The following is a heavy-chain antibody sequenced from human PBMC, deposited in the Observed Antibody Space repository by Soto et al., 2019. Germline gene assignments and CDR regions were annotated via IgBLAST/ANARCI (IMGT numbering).Heavy chain of an antibody. CDR3: ARDRTPYSSSWYYFDY. Sequence: QVQLVESGGGVVQPGRSLRLSCAASGFTFSSYGMHWVRQAPGKGLEWVAVIWYDGSNKYYADSVKGRFTISRDNSKNTLYLQMNSLRAEDTAVYYCARDRTPYSSSWYYFDYWGQGTLVPVSS. V-gene: IGHV3-33*01. CDR1: GFTFSSYG. CDR2: IWYDGSNK. D-gene: IGHD6-13*01. J-gene: IGHJ4*02.